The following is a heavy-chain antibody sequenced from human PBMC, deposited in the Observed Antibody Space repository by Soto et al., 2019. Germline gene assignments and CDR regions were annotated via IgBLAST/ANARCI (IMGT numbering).Heavy chain of an antibody. D-gene: IGHD1-20*01. CDR2: IYYSGST. J-gene: IGHJ4*02. CDR3: ARDTGITGGYFDY. CDR1: AGSIRSGANY. V-gene: IGHV4-31*03. Sequence: ALSLPSTVSAGSIRSGANYWSWIRPDPGKGLEYIGYIYYSGSTYYNPSLKSRVTISVDTSKNQFSLKLSSVTAADTAVYYCARDTGITGGYFDYWGQGTLVTVS.